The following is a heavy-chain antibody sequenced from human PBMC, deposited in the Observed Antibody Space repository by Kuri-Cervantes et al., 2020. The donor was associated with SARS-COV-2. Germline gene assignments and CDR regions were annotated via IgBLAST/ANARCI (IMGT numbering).Heavy chain of an antibody. CDR1: GASISSSTNY. CDR2: IYYSGSS. J-gene: IGHJ3*02. D-gene: IGHD5-18*01. Sequence: GSLRLSCAVSGASISSSTNYWGWIRQPPGKGLEWIGSIYYSGSSYYNPSLRSRVIISVATSKNQFSLKLSSVTAADTAVYYCARAWIQLWLGPDAFDTWGQGTMVTVSS. V-gene: IGHV4-39*07. CDR3: ARAWIQLWLGPDAFDT.